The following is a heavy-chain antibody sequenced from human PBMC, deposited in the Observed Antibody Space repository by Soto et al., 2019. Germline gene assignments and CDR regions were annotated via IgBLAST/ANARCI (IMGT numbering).Heavy chain of an antibody. CDR3: ARHRGYSFDS. J-gene: IGHJ4*02. V-gene: IGHV4-4*02. D-gene: IGHD3-22*01. CDR2: IYLAGSA. CDR1: GGSNY. Sequence: QVQLQESGPGLVKPSGTLSLTCAMSGGSNYWSWVRQPPGKGLEWIGQIYLAGSASYSPSLKSRVTISVDKSKNQLSLDLSSVTAADTAVYFCARHRGYSFDSWGQGTLVTVSS.